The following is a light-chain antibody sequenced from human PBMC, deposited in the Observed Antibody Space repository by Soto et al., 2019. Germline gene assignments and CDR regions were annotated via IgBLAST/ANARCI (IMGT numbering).Light chain of an antibody. CDR3: QQYNNWPGT. J-gene: IGKJ1*01. Sequence: DIVLTQSPATLSLSVGERATLSCRASPSVTSYLAWYQQKPGQAPRLLIYGASTRETGVPARFSGGGSGTEFTLTISSLQSEDFAAYYCQQYNNWPGTFGQGTKVDI. CDR2: GAS. V-gene: IGKV3-15*01. CDR1: PSVTSY.